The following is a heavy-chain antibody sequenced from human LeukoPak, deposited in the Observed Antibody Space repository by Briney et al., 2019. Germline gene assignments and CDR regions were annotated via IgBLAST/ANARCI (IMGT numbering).Heavy chain of an antibody. Sequence: ASVKVSCKASGYTFTSYYMHWVRQAPGQGLEWMGWINPNSGGTNYAQKFQGRVTMTRDTSISTAYMELSRLRSDDTAVYYCARDGDCSGGSCYLWGNWFDPWGQGTLVTVSS. D-gene: IGHD2-15*01. CDR1: GYTFTSYY. CDR2: INPNSGGT. V-gene: IGHV1-2*02. J-gene: IGHJ5*02. CDR3: ARDGDCSGGSCYLWGNWFDP.